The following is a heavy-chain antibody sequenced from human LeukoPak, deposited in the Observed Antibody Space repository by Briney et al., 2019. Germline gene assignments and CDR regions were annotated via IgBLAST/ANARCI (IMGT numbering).Heavy chain of an antibody. D-gene: IGHD6-13*01. CDR1: GYRLTNNW. CDR2: IYPGDSDT. V-gene: IGHV5-51*01. J-gene: IGHJ4*02. CDR3: VRFGLTSSLDY. Sequence: KSGESLKISCKISGYRLTNNWIGWVRQVPGKGLEWMGLIYPGDSDTRYSPSFQGQVTFSVDASISTAYLQLSGLRASDTAIYYCVRFGLTSSLDYWGQGTLVTVSS.